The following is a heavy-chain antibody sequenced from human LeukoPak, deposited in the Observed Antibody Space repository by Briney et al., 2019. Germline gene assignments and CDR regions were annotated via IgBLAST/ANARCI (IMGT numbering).Heavy chain of an antibody. V-gene: IGHV4-34*01. D-gene: IGHD5-18*01. Sequence: PSETLSLTCAVYGGSFSGYYWSWIRQPPGKGLEWIGEINHSGSTYYNPSLKSRVTISVDTSKNQFSLKLSSVTAADTAVYYCSSVDTALHYYYGMDVWGQGTTVTVSS. CDR1: GGSFSGYY. J-gene: IGHJ6*02. CDR2: INHSGST. CDR3: SSVDTALHYYYGMDV.